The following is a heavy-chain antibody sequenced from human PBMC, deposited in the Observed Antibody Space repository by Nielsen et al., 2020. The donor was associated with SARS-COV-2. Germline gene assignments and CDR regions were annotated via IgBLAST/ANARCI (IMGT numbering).Heavy chain of an antibody. CDR2: INPNSGGT. CDR1: GYTFTGSY. CDR3: ARDLEWDDYVWGTL. Sequence: ASVKVSCKASGYTFTGSYVHWVRQAPGQGLEWMGRINPNSGGTNYAQKFQGRVTMTRDTSISTAYMELSRLRSDDTAVYYCARDLEWDDYVWGTLWGQGTLVTVSS. J-gene: IGHJ4*02. D-gene: IGHD3-16*01. V-gene: IGHV1-2*06.